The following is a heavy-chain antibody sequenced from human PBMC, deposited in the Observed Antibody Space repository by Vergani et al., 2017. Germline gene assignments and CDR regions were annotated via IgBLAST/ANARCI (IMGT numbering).Heavy chain of an antibody. Sequence: QVQLQQWGAGLLKPSETLSLTCAVYGGSFSGYYWSWIRQPPGKGLERIGEINHSGSTNYNPSLKSRVTISVDTSKNQFSLKLSSVTAADTAVYYCARVGMRIAAAVTGWGQGTLVTVSS. CDR1: GGSFSGYY. J-gene: IGHJ4*02. D-gene: IGHD6-13*01. CDR2: INHSGST. CDR3: ARVGMRIAAAVTG. V-gene: IGHV4-34*01.